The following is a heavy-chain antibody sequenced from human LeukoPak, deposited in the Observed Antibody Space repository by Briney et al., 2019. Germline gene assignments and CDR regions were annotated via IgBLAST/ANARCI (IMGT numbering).Heavy chain of an antibody. Sequence: PGGSLRLSCAASGFTFSSYEMNWVRQAPGKGLEWVSYISSSGGTIYYADSVKGRFTISRDNAKNSLYLQMHSLRAEDTAVYYCARATLRFLEWLLYYFDYWGQGTLVTVSS. V-gene: IGHV3-48*03. CDR3: ARATLRFLEWLLYYFDY. CDR1: GFTFSSYE. CDR2: ISSSGGTI. J-gene: IGHJ4*02. D-gene: IGHD3-3*01.